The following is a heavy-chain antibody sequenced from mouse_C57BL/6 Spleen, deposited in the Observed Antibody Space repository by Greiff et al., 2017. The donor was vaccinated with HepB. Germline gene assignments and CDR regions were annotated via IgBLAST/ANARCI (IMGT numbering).Heavy chain of an antibody. J-gene: IGHJ2*01. CDR1: GFTFSDYY. CDR3: ARALTLGDFDY. Sequence: DVKLVESEGGLVQPGSSMKLSCTASGFTFSDYYMAWVRQVPEKGLEWVANINYDGSSTYYLDSLKSRFIISRDNAKNILYLQMSSLKSEDTATYYCARALTLGDFDYWGQGTTLTVSS. D-gene: IGHD3-3*01. V-gene: IGHV5-16*01. CDR2: INYDGSST.